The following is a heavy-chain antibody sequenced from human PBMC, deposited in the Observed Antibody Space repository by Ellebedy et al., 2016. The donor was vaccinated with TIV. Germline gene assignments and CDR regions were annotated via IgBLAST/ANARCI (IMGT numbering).Heavy chain of an antibody. CDR1: GDILSSNE. Sequence: AASVKISCKASGDILSSNEISWVRQAPGQGREWRGGVIPIIGAVNYAQDFQRRVTITAAAFAYTSHMLLSRLRYDATAINYCVRIEDGGWSLDHWGQGTLVTVSS. CDR2: VIPIIGAV. D-gene: IGHD6-19*01. CDR3: VRIEDGGWSLDH. J-gene: IGHJ4*02. V-gene: IGHV1-69*13.